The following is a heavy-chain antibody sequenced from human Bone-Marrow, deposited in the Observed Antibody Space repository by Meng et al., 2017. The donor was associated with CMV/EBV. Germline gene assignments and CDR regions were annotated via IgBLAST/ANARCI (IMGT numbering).Heavy chain of an antibody. CDR2: ISSSSSYT. V-gene: IGHV3-11*06. J-gene: IGHJ4*02. D-gene: IGHD5-18*01. CDR3: TTDGIAPTNTAHDY. CDR1: GFTFSDYY. Sequence: QVQLVESGGGLVKPGGSLRLSCAASGFTFSDYYMSWIRQAPGKGLEWVSYISSSSSYTNYADSVKGRFTISRDNAKNSLYLQMNSLRAEDTAVYYCTTDGIAPTNTAHDYWGQGTLVTVSS.